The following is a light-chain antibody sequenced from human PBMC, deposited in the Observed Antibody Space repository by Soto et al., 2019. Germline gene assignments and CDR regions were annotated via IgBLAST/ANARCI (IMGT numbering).Light chain of an antibody. CDR2: GTS. V-gene: IGKV3-20*01. CDR1: QTVTSSY. J-gene: IGKJ5*01. CDR3: QRIT. Sequence: EIVLTQSPDTLSLSAGERATLSCRAGQTVTSSYLAWYQQKPGQAPRLLIYGTSNRATGIPDRFSGSGSGTDFTLTINRLEPEGSAVYYCQRITFGQGTRLEIK.